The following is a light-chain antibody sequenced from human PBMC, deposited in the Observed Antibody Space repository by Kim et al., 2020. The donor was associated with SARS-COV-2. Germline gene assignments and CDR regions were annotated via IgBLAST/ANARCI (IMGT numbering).Light chain of an antibody. CDR1: QSVNSN. J-gene: IGKJ2*03. V-gene: IGKV3-15*01. CDR3: QQFNNWPLYS. Sequence: EVMMTQSPATLSVSPGERATLSCSASQSVNSNLAWYQQKPGQAPRLLIYGASTRASGVPTRFSGSGSGTEFTLTISSLQSEDFAVYYCQQFNNWPLYSFGQGTKLEI. CDR2: GAS.